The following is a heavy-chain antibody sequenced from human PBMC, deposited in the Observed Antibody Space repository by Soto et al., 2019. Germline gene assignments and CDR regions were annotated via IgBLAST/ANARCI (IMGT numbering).Heavy chain of an antibody. V-gene: IGHV4-59*01. D-gene: IGHD6-13*01. CDR3: ARGTAAGNGYQFDY. CDR2: IYYSGST. Sequence: SETLSLTCTVSGGSISSYYWSWIRQPPGKGLEWIGYIYYSGSTNYNPSLKSRVTISVDTSKNQVSLKLRSVTAADTAVYYCARGTAAGNGYQFDYWGQGTLVTVSS. CDR1: GGSISSYY. J-gene: IGHJ4*02.